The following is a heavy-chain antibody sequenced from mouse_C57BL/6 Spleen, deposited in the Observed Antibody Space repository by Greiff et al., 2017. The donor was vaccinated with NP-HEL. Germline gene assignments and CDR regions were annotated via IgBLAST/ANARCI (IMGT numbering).Heavy chain of an antibody. CDR1: GYTFTSYW. Sequence: VQLQQPGAELVKPGASVKVSCKASGYTFTSYWMHWVKQRPGQGLEWIGRIHPSDSDTNYNQKFKGKATLTVDKSSSTAYMQRSSLTSEDSAVYYCAIKDYSNHQAWFAYWGQGTLVTVSA. J-gene: IGHJ3*01. D-gene: IGHD2-5*01. CDR3: AIKDYSNHQAWFAY. CDR2: IHPSDSDT. V-gene: IGHV1-74*01.